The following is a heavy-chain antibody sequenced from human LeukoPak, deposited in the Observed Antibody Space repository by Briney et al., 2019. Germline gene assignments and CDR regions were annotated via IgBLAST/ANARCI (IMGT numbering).Heavy chain of an antibody. CDR3: ARDQLSSSNFDY. CDR1: GFTFSSYS. D-gene: IGHD2-2*01. CDR2: ISSSSGYI. J-gene: IGHJ4*02. V-gene: IGHV3-21*01. Sequence: PGGSLRLSCAASGFTFSSYSMNWVRQAPGKGLEWVSSISSSSGYISYADSVKGRFTISRDNAKNSLYLQMNSLRAEDTAVYYCARDQLSSSNFDYWGRGTLVTVSS.